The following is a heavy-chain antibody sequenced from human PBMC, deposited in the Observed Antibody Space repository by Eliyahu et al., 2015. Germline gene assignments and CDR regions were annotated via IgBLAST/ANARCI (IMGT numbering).Heavy chain of an antibody. V-gene: IGHV3-23*01. Sequence: EVQLLESGGGLVQPGGSLRLSCAASGFTFTANAMSWVRQAPGKGLEWVSLNSGSGGSTYYADSVKGRFTIPRDSSKNTLYLQMNSLRAEDTAIYYCAKVLLSYYYYGMDVWGQGTTVTVSS. J-gene: IGHJ6*02. D-gene: IGHD3-10*01. CDR1: GFTFTANA. CDR3: AKVLLSYYYYGMDV. CDR2: NSGSGGST.